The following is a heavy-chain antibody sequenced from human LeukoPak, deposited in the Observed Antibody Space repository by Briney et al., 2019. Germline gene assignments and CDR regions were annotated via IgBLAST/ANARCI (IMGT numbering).Heavy chain of an antibody. CDR3: ARSGSYRFDF. D-gene: IGHD1-26*01. Sequence: SQTLSLTCAISGDSVSNNIATWNWIRQSPSRGLEWLGRTYYRSKWYNDYAVSVKSRITINPDTSKNQFSLQLNSVTPEDMAVYYCARSGSYRFDFWGQGTLVTVSS. CDR2: TYYRSKWYN. CDR1: GDSVSNNIAT. V-gene: IGHV6-1*01. J-gene: IGHJ4*02.